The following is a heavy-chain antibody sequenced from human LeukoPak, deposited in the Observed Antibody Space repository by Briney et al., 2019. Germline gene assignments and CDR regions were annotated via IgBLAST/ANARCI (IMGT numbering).Heavy chain of an antibody. V-gene: IGHV3-30*01. D-gene: IGHD1-26*01. J-gene: IGHJ4*02. CDR2: ISYDGSHQ. CDR1: GFTFSHYA. Sequence: GRSLRLSCAASGFTFSHYAMHWVRQAPGKGLEWVAVISYDGSHQYSADSVKGRLTFSRDNSRHTLFLQMNSLRPEDTVVYYCARARNGTLKYWGQGTLVTVSS. CDR3: ARARNGTLKY.